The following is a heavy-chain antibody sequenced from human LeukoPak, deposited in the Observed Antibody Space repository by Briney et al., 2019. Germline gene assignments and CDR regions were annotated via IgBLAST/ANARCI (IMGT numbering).Heavy chain of an antibody. D-gene: IGHD2-2*01. V-gene: IGHV1-8*01. CDR2: MNPNSGNT. J-gene: IGHJ6*03. CDR1: GYTFTSYD. CDR3: ARGRVVVVPAASSRKTHYYYYYMDV. Sequence: GASVKVSCKASGYTFTSYDINWVRQATGQGLEWVGWMNPNSGNTGYAQKFQGRVTMTRNTSISTAYMELSSLRSEDTAVYYCARGRVVVVPAASSRKTHYYYYYMDVWGKGTTVTVSS.